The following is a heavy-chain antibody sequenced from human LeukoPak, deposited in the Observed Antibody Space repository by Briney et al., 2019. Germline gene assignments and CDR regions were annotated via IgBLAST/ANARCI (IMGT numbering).Heavy chain of an antibody. CDR3: ARVPWDSSGYYFDY. J-gene: IGHJ4*02. D-gene: IGHD3-22*01. V-gene: IGHV1-69*13. Sequence: ASVKVSCKASGYTFTTYPINWVRQAPGQGLEWMGGIIPIFGTANYAQKFQGRVTITADESTSTAYMELSSLRSEDTAVYYCARVPWDSSGYYFDYWGQGTLVTVSS. CDR1: GYTFTTYP. CDR2: IIPIFGTA.